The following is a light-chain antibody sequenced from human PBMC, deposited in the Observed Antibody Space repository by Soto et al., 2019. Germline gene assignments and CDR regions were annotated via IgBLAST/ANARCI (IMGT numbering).Light chain of an antibody. CDR2: AAS. CDR3: QQYNDWPPRYT. V-gene: IGKV3-15*01. CDR1: QSVSSN. J-gene: IGKJ2*01. Sequence: EIVMTQSPATLSVSPGERVSLSCRASQSVSSNVAWYQQKNGQAPRLLMFAASTRATGIPARFSGSGSGIEFTLTISSLQSEDFAVYYCQQYNDWPPRYTFGQGTKLEIK.